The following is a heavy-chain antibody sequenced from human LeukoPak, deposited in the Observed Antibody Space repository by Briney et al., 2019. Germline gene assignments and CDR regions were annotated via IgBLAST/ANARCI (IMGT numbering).Heavy chain of an antibody. CDR2: INPNSGGT. Sequence: GASVKVSCKASGYTFTVYYMHWVRQAPGQGLEWMGWINPNSGGTNYAQKFQGRVTMTRDTSISTAYMELSRLRSDDTAVYYCARGSEWELRYLDYWGQGTLVTVSS. V-gene: IGHV1-2*02. CDR1: GYTFTVYY. D-gene: IGHD1-26*01. J-gene: IGHJ4*02. CDR3: ARGSEWELRYLDY.